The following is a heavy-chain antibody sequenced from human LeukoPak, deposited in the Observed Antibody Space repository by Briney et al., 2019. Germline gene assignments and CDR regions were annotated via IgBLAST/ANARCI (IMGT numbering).Heavy chain of an antibody. V-gene: IGHV3-21*04. CDR3: ARVSRPYYYGSGGDY. D-gene: IGHD3-10*01. Sequence: GGSLRLSCAASGFTFSSYSMNWVRQAPGKGLEWVSSISSSSSYIYYADSVKGRFTISRDNAKNSLYLQMNSLRSDDTAVYYCARVSRPYYYGSGGDYWGQGTLVTVSS. J-gene: IGHJ4*02. CDR2: ISSSSSYI. CDR1: GFTFSSYS.